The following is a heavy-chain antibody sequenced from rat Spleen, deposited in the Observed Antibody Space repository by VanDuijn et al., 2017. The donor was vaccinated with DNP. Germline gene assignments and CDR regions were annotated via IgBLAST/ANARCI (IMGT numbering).Heavy chain of an antibody. J-gene: IGHJ2*01. CDR3: TRECSYPDY. D-gene: IGHD1-2*01. CDR2: LSNTGDNT. Sequence: EVQLVESGGGPVQPGRSLKLSCVASGFIFSNYWMTWIRQAQGKGLEWVAYLSNTGDNTYYSDSVKGRFSLSRDNAKSTLYLQVNSLRSEDTATDYCTRECSYPDYLGQGVMVTVSS. V-gene: IGHV5-31*01. CDR1: GFIFSNYW.